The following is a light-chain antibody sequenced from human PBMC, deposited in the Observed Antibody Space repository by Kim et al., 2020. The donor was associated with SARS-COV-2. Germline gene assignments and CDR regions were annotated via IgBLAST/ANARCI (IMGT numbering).Light chain of an antibody. CDR3: QQYSIWPLT. CDR1: QSIRSN. J-gene: IGKJ5*01. Sequence: DIQMTQSPSTLSASVGDRATITCRASQSIRSNLAWYQQKPGKAPKLLIYGASTWDTGIPSRFSGSGSGTDFTLTISSLQPEDFAVYYCQQYSIWPLTLGQGTQLEIK. V-gene: IGKV1-5*01. CDR2: GAS.